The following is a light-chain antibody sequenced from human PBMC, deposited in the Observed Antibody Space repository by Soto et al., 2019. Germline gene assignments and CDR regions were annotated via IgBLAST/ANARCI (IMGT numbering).Light chain of an antibody. J-gene: IGKJ4*01. V-gene: IGKV3-15*01. CDR3: QRYNNWPLT. Sequence: EVVLTQAPATQPDSAVQDAYLPCXASQGIGDTLAWYQHKPGQTPRLLIYDTSTRATGVPARFSGSRSGTEFTLTINSLQSEDFAVYYCQRYNNWPLTFGGGTKVDIK. CDR1: QGIGDT. CDR2: DTS.